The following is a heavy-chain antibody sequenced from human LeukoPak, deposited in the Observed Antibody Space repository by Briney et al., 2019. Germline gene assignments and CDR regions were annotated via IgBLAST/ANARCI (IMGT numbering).Heavy chain of an antibody. D-gene: IGHD5-12*01. CDR3: AKYSGYDS. V-gene: IGHV3-30*18. Sequence: PGRSLTLSCAASGYTLSSYGMHWVRQAPGKGLEWVAVISYDGSNKYYADSVKGQITISTDNSKNTLYLQMNSLRAEDTAVYYCAKYSGYDSWGQGTLVTVSS. CDR2: ISYDGSNK. CDR1: GYTLSSYG. J-gene: IGHJ4*02.